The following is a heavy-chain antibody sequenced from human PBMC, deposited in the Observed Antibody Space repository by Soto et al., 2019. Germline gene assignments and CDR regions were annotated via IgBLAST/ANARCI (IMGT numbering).Heavy chain of an antibody. CDR1: GGSIISNYW. V-gene: IGHV4-38-2*01. D-gene: IGHD6-13*01. J-gene: IGHJ4*02. CDR3: ASLQVPGNFDF. CDR2: IYHSGTT. Sequence: SETLSLTCAVSGGSIISNYWWAWIRQSPGGGLVWIGSIYHSGTTYYNPSLESRVIISVDTSESRFALRLTSVTAADTATYYCASLQVPGNFDFWGPGSLVTVSS.